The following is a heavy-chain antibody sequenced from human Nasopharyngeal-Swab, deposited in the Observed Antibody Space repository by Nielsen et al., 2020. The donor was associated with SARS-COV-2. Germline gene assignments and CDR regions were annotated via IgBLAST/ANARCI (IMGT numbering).Heavy chain of an antibody. CDR2: ISGSGGST. CDR1: GFTFSSYA. CDR3: AKGIPSVSDY. Sequence: GESLKISCAASGFTFSSYAMSWVRQAPGKGLEWVSAISGSGGSTYYADSVKGRFTISRDNSKNTLYLQMNSLRAEDTAVYYFAKGIPSVSDYWGQGTLVTVSS. D-gene: IGHD5-18*01. J-gene: IGHJ4*02. V-gene: IGHV3-23*01.